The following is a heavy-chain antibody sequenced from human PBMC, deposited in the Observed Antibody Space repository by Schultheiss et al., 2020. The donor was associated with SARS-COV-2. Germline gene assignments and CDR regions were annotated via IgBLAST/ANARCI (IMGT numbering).Heavy chain of an antibody. CDR3: ASVPNSNWNDGY. D-gene: IGHD1-20*01. Sequence: SETLSLTCTVSGGSISSYYWTWIRQPAGKGLEWIGRVYTSGSTNYNPSLKSRVTMSVDTSKNQFSLKLSSVTAADTAVYYCASVPNSNWNDGYWGQGTLVTVSS. J-gene: IGHJ4*02. CDR1: GGSISSYY. V-gene: IGHV4-4*07. CDR2: VYTSGST.